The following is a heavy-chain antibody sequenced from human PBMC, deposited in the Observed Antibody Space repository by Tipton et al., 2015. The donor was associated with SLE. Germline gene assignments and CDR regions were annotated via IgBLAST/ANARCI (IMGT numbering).Heavy chain of an antibody. J-gene: IGHJ1*01. Sequence: ILSLTCTVSGGSINNYYWSWIRQPPGKGLEWIGYIYHSGITHYNPSLKSRVSISVDKSKNQFSLRLNSVTAADTAIYYCARPDLPYSSSWFGYFQYWGQGIVVTVSS. D-gene: IGHD6-13*01. CDR2: IYHSGIT. V-gene: IGHV4-59*01. CDR3: ARPDLPYSSSWFGYFQY. CDR1: GGSINNYY.